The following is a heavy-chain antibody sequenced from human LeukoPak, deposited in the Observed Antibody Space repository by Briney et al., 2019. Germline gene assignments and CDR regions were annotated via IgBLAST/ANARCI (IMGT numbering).Heavy chain of an antibody. V-gene: IGHV1-24*01. Sequence: GASVKVSCKVSGYTLTELSMHWVRQAPGKGLEWMGGFDPEDGETIYAQKFQGRVTMTEDTSTDAAYMELSSLRSEDTAVYYCAKDFHGYSYGYGAGNYDAFDIWGQGTMVTVSS. CDR1: GYTLTELS. CDR3: AKDFHGYSYGYGAGNYDAFDI. J-gene: IGHJ3*02. CDR2: FDPEDGET. D-gene: IGHD5-18*01.